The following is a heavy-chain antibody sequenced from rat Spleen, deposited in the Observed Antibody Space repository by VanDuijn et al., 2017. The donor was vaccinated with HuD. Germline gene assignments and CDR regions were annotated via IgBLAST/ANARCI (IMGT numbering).Heavy chain of an antibody. D-gene: IGHD1-4*01. V-gene: IGHV3-3*01. J-gene: IGHJ2*01. CDR3: ARSYGITPFDY. Sequence: MQLQESGPGLVKPSQSLSLTCSVTDYSITSSYRWNWIRKFPGNKLEWMGYINNAGTTNYNPSLKSRISITRDTSKNQFFLQVNSVTTEDTATYYCARSYGITPFDYWGQGVMVTVSS. CDR2: INNAGTT. CDR1: DYSITSSYR.